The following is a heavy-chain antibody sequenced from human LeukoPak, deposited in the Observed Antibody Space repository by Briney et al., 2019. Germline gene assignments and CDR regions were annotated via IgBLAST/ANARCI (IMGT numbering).Heavy chain of an antibody. CDR2: IYYSGST. V-gene: IGHV4-59*01. J-gene: IGHJ5*02. Sequence: PSETLSLTCTVSGGSISSYYWSWIRQPPGKGLEWIGYIYYSGSTNYNPSLKSRVTISVDTSKNQFSLKLSSVTAADTAVYYCARDGVPGRWFDPWGQGTLVTVSS. CDR1: GGSISSYY. CDR3: ARDGVPGRWFDP. D-gene: IGHD3-16*01.